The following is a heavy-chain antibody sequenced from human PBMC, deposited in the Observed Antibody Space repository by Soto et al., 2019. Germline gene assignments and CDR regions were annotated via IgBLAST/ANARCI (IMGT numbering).Heavy chain of an antibody. D-gene: IGHD3-3*01. Sequence: EVQLLESGGGLVQPGGSLRLSCAASGFAFSSYAMSWVRQAPGKGLEWVSAISGSGGSTYYADSVKGRFTISRDNSKNTLYLQMNSLRAEDTAVYYCAKVPPSTVFGVVIIMEIDYWGQGTLVTVSS. CDR2: ISGSGGST. CDR1: GFAFSSYA. CDR3: AKVPPSTVFGVVIIMEIDY. V-gene: IGHV3-23*01. J-gene: IGHJ4*02.